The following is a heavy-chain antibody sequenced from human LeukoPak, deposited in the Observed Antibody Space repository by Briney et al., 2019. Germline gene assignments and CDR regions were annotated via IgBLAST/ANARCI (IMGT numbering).Heavy chain of an antibody. V-gene: IGHV3-23*01. CDR1: GFTFNNYA. CDR2: ISGSGDTT. Sequence: PGGSLRLSCAASGFTFNNYAMTWVRQAPGKGLEWVSHISGSGDTTYYADSVKGRFTISRDNFKNTLYLQMNSLRAEDTAVYYCAKEAYYDGTGYFDFWGQGTLVTVSS. J-gene: IGHJ4*02. D-gene: IGHD3-22*01. CDR3: AKEAYYDGTGYFDF.